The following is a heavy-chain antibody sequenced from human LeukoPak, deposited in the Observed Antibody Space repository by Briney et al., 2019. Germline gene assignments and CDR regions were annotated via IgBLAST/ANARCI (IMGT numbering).Heavy chain of an antibody. J-gene: IGHJ4*02. CDR2: ISYDGSNK. D-gene: IGHD2-2*01. CDR1: GFTFSSYA. Sequence: PGGSLRLSCAASGFTFSSYAMHWVRQAPGKGLEWVAVISYDGSNKYYADSVKGRFTISRDNSKNTLYLQMNSLRAEDTAVYYCARGISYRLFDYWGQGTLVTVSS. V-gene: IGHV3-30-3*01. CDR3: ARGISYRLFDY.